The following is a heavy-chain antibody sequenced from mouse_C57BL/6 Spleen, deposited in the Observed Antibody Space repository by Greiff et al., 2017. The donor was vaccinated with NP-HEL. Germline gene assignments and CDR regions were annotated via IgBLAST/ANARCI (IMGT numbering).Heavy chain of an antibody. V-gene: IGHV5-4*01. Sequence: EVKVVESGGGLVKPGGSLKLSCAASGFTFSSYAMSWVRQTPEKRLEWVATISDGGSYTYYPDNVKGRFTISRDNAKNNLYLQMSHLKAEDTAMYYCAREAMFAYWGQGTLVTVSA. CDR2: ISDGGSYT. CDR1: GFTFSSYA. J-gene: IGHJ3*01. CDR3: AREAMFAY.